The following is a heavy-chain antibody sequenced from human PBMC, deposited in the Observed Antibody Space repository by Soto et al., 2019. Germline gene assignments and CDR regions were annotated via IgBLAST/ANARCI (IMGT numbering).Heavy chain of an antibody. Sequence: SETLSLTCTVSGGSISSGGYYWSWIRQHPGKGLEWIGYIYYSGSTYYNPSLKSRVTISVDTSKNQFSLKLSSVTAADTAVYYCARVRGPKYYFDYWGQGTLVTVSS. V-gene: IGHV4-31*03. CDR3: ARVRGPKYYFDY. CDR1: GGSISSGGYY. J-gene: IGHJ4*02. CDR2: IYYSGST.